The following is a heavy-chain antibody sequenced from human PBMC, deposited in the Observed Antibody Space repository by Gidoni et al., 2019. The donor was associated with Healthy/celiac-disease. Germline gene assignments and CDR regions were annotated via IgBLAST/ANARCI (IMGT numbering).Heavy chain of an antibody. D-gene: IGHD3-3*01. V-gene: IGHV1-18*01. Sequence: HVQLVRSGAEVKKPGASVKVSCRASGYTFTSYGISWVRQAPGQGLEWMGWISAYNGNTNDAQKLQGRVTMSTDTSTSLAYMELRSLRSDDTVVYYCTRVRYYDVLSGPRIMDFWGEGTTVTVSS. J-gene: IGHJ6*03. CDR3: TRVRYYDVLSGPRIMDF. CDR2: ISAYNGNT. CDR1: GYTFTSYG.